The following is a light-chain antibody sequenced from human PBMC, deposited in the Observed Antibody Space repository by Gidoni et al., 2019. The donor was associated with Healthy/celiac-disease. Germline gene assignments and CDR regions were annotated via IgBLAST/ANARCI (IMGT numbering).Light chain of an antibody. V-gene: IGLV2-23*01. CDR1: SSDVGSYNL. CDR3: CSYAGSDVV. CDR2: EGS. J-gene: IGLJ2*01. Sequence: SALTQPASDSGSPGQSITISCTGTSSDVGSYNLVSWYQPHAGKAPKLMIYEGSKRPSGVSNRFSGSKSGNTASLTISGLQAEDESDYYCCSYAGSDVVFGGGTKLTVL.